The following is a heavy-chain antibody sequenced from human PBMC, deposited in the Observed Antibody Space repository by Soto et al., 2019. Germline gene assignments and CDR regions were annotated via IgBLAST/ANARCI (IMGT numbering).Heavy chain of an antibody. V-gene: IGHV5-51*01. CDR1: GYSFTSYW. CDR2: IYPGDSDT. J-gene: IGHJ4*02. Sequence: LKISCKGSGYSFTSYWIGWVRQMPGKGLEWMGIIYPGDSDTRYSPSFQGQVTISADKSISTAYLQWSSLKASDTAMYYCARLVGMYYDILTGPNFDYWGQGTLVTVSS. D-gene: IGHD3-9*01. CDR3: ARLVGMYYDILTGPNFDY.